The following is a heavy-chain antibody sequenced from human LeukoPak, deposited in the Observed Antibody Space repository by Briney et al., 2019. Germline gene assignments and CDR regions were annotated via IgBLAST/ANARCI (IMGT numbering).Heavy chain of an antibody. CDR3: ARDLQSYDILTGYYFWARRDDAFDI. J-gene: IGHJ3*02. CDR1: GGSISSYY. V-gene: IGHV4-4*07. Sequence: SETLSLTCTVSGGSISSYYWSWIRQPAGKGLEWIGRIYTSGSTNYNPSLKSRVTMSVDTSKNQFSLKLSPVTAADTAVYYCARDLQSYDILTGYYFWARRDDAFDIWGQGTMVTVSS. D-gene: IGHD3-9*01. CDR2: IYTSGST.